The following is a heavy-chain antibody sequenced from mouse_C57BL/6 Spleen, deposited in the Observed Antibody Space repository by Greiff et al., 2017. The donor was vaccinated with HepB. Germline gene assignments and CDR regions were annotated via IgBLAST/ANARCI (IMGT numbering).Heavy chain of an antibody. D-gene: IGHD2-12*01. J-gene: IGHJ2*01. CDR3: ARDRRRGAYFDY. V-gene: IGHV5-4*01. CDR1: GFTFSSYA. Sequence: DVMLVESGGGLVKPGGSLKLSCAASGFTFSSYAMSWVRQTPEKRLEWVATISDGGSYTYYPDNVKGRFTISRDNAKNNLYLQMSHLKSEDTAMYYCARDRRRGAYFDYWGQGTTLTVSS. CDR2: ISDGGSYT.